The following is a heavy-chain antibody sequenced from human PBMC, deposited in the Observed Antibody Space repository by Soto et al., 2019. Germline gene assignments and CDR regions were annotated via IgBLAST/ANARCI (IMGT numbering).Heavy chain of an antibody. Sequence: ASVTVSCTASSYTFPSYGISWVRQAPGQGLEWTGWVSAYNGNTNYAQKLQGRVTMTTDTSTSTAYMELRSLRSDDTAVYYCAIGSIVPGYVWGQGTTVTVSS. V-gene: IGHV1-18*01. D-gene: IGHD2-2*01. CDR3: AIGSIVPGYV. CDR2: VSAYNGNT. CDR1: SYTFPSYG. J-gene: IGHJ6*02.